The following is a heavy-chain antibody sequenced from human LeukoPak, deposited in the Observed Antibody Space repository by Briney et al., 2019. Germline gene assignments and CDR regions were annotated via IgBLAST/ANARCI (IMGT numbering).Heavy chain of an antibody. V-gene: IGHV4-34*01. J-gene: IGHJ5*02. CDR2: INHSRST. Sequence: SETLSLTCAVYGGSFSGYYWSWIRQPPGKGLEWIGEINHSRSTNYNPSLTSRVPISVDTSKNQFSLTLSSVTAADTAVYYCARDLVVVAATGWFDPWGQGTLVTVSS. CDR3: ARDLVVVAATGWFDP. D-gene: IGHD2-15*01. CDR1: GGSFSGYY.